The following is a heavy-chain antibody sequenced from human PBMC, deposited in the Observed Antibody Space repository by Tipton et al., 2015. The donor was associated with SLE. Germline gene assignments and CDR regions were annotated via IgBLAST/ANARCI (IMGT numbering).Heavy chain of an antibody. V-gene: IGHV3-23*01. CDR1: GFTFSSYA. J-gene: IGHJ6*02. CDR2: ISGSGGST. D-gene: IGHD6-19*01. Sequence: SLRLSCAASGFTFSSYAMSWVRQAPGKGLEWVSAISGSGGSTYYADSVKGRFTISRDNSKNTLYLQMNSLRAEDTAVYYCAKDLRLTYYGMDVWGQGTTVTVSS. CDR3: AKDLRLTYYGMDV.